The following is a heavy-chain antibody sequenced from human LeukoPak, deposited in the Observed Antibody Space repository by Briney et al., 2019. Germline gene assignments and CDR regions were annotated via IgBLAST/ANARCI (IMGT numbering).Heavy chain of an antibody. D-gene: IGHD5-24*01. CDR3: ASNRWLHPDAFDI. Sequence: GGSLKLSCAASGLTFSSHWMHWVRQAPGKGLEWVAVISYDGSNKYYADSVKGRFTISRDNSKNTLYLQMNSLRAEDTAVYYCASNRWLHPDAFDIWGQGTMVTVSS. V-gene: IGHV3-30-3*01. CDR1: GLTFSSHW. J-gene: IGHJ3*02. CDR2: ISYDGSNK.